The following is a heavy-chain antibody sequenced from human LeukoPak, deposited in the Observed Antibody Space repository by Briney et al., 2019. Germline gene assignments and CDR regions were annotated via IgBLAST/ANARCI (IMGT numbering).Heavy chain of an antibody. Sequence: ASVKVSCKASGYTFTSYYMHWVRQAPGQGLEWMGIINPSGGSTSYAQKFQGRVTMTRDTSTSTVYMELSSLRSEDTAVYYCARDYWAAAGKVPLDYWGQGTLVTVSS. J-gene: IGHJ4*02. CDR2: INPSGGST. V-gene: IGHV1-46*01. CDR1: GYTFTSYY. CDR3: ARDYWAAAGKVPLDY. D-gene: IGHD6-13*01.